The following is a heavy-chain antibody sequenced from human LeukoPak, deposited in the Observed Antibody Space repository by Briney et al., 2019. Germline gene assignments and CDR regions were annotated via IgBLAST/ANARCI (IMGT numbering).Heavy chain of an antibody. J-gene: IGHJ4*02. D-gene: IGHD3-10*01. CDR2: IKQDGSEK. CDR1: GFIFSSYW. Sequence: GGSLRLSCAGSGFIFSSYWMSWVRQAPGKGLEWVANIKQDGSEKYYVDSVKGRLTISRDNAKNSLYLQMNSLRAEDTAVYYCARAYYGSGSPFDYWGQGTLVTVSS. CDR3: ARAYYGSGSPFDY. V-gene: IGHV3-7*04.